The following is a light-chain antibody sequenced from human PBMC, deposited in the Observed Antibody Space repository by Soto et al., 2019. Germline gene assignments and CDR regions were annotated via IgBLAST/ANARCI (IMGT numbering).Light chain of an antibody. V-gene: IGKV3-15*01. Sequence: EIVMTQSPATLSVSPGEGATLSCRASQSISSNLAWYQQKPGQAPKLLLYGASTRATGFPARFSGSGSGTEFTLTISSLQSEDFAVDYCQQYNDWPLTFGGGTKVEIK. CDR3: QQYNDWPLT. J-gene: IGKJ4*01. CDR2: GAS. CDR1: QSISSN.